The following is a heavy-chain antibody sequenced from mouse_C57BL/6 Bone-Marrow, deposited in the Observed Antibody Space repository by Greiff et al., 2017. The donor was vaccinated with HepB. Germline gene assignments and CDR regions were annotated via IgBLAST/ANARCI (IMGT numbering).Heavy chain of an antibody. D-gene: IGHD2-4*01. CDR2: INPNNGGT. CDR3: ARVYDYDDY. CDR1: GYTFTDYY. Sequence: VQLQQSGPELVKPGASVKISCKASGYTFTDYYMNWVKQSHGKSLEWIGDINPNNGGTSYNQKFKGKATLTVDKSSSTAYMELRSLTSEDSAVYYCARVYDYDDYWGQGTTLTVSS. J-gene: IGHJ2*01. V-gene: IGHV1-26*01.